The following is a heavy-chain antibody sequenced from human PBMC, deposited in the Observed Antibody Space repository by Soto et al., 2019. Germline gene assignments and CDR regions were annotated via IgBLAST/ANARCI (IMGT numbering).Heavy chain of an antibody. CDR2: VYSSGGA. V-gene: IGHV4-39*02. CDR3: AREFPYYESSDSYFDY. Sequence: SETLSLTCSVSGGSISGSSYYWGWIRQPPGKGLEWIGSVYSSGGAYYNPSLKSRITVTPDTSKNQFSLHLNSVTPEDTAVYYCAREFPYYESSDSYFDYWGQGALVTVSS. D-gene: IGHD3-16*01. J-gene: IGHJ4*02. CDR1: GGSISGSSYY.